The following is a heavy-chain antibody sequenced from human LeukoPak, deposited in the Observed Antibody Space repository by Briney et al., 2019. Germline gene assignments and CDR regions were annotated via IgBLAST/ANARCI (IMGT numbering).Heavy chain of an antibody. Sequence: SXXASGXTFSGYGIHWVRQAPGKGXXXXAFIRSDGSVKYYTDSVRGRFTISRDNSKNTLYLQMNSLRAEDTAVYYCAKDEAAAGVDFDYWGQGTLVTVYS. CDR3: AKDEAAAGVDFDY. J-gene: IGHJ4*02. D-gene: IGHD6-13*01. CDR1: GXTFSGYG. V-gene: IGHV3-30*02. CDR2: IRSDGSVK.